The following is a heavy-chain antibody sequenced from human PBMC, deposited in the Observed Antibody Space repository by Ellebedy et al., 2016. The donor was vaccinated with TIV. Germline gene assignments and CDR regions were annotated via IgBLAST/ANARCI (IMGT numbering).Heavy chain of an antibody. CDR2: IYYIGST. Sequence: SETLSLXXIVSGGSISDYYWSWIRQPPGKGLEWFGCIYYIGSTNYNPSLKSRVTISVDTSKNQFSLKLNSVTAADTAVYYCARDSNGGHPWGQGTLVTVSS. CDR3: ARDSNGGHP. V-gene: IGHV4-59*01. D-gene: IGHD3-10*01. CDR1: GGSISDYY. J-gene: IGHJ4*02.